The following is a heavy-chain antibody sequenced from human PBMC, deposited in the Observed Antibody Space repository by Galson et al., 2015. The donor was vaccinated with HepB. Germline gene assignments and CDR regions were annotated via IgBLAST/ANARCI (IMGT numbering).Heavy chain of an antibody. V-gene: IGHV1-18*01. CDR2: ISAYNGNT. CDR3: ARVGRIVVVPAAIPKRNYYYYMDV. D-gene: IGHD2-2*02. J-gene: IGHJ6*03. CDR1: GYTFTSYG. Sequence: SVKVSCKASGYTFTSYGISWVRQAPGQGLEWMGWISAYNGNTNYAQKLQGRVTMTTDTSTSTAYMELRSLRSDDTAVYYCARVGRIVVVPAAIPKRNYYYYMDVWGKGTTVTVSS.